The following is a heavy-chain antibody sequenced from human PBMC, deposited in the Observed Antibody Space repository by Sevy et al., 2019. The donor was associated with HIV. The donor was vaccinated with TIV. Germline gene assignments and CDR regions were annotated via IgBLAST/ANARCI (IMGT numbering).Heavy chain of an antibody. Sequence: GGSLRLSCAASGFTFIDYDMHWVRQGSGRGLEWVSGISPVDDTNYPDFLKGRFTISREKAKKSLFLQINSLRAEDTAVYYCVRAGATFDSYWYFDLWGRGTLVTVSS. V-gene: IGHV3-13*01. J-gene: IGHJ2*01. CDR1: GFTFIDYD. CDR3: VRAGATFDSYWYFDL. CDR2: ISPVDDT.